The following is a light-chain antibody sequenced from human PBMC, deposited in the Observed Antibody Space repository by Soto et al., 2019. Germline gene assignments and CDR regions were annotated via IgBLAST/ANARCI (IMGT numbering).Light chain of an antibody. CDR3: QQYNNWPPIT. V-gene: IGKV3-11*01. J-gene: IGKJ5*01. Sequence: EIVLTQSPATLSLSPGERATLSCRASQIVTTYLAWYQQKPGQAPRLLIYDASSRATGIPARFSGSGSGTDFTLTISSLEPEDFAVYYCQQYNNWPPITFGQGTRLEI. CDR1: QIVTTY. CDR2: DAS.